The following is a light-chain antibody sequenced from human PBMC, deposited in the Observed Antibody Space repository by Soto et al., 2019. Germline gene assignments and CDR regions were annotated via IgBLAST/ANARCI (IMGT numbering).Light chain of an antibody. CDR1: SSDVGDYNY. Sequence: QSALTQPASVSGSPGQSIAISCTGTSSDVGDYNYVSWYQQHPGKAPKLMIYDVSNRPSGVSNRFSGSKSGSTASLTISGLQAEDEAEYYCSSYASSSTIYVFGTGTKVTVL. CDR2: DVS. V-gene: IGLV2-14*01. J-gene: IGLJ1*01. CDR3: SSYASSSTIYV.